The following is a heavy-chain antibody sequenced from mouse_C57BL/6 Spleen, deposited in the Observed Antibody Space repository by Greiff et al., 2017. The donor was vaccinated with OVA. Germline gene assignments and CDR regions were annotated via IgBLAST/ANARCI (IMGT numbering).Heavy chain of an antibody. J-gene: IGHJ1*03. CDR3: ARWGGKPWYFDV. V-gene: IGHV1-64*01. Sequence: QVQLQQPGAELVKPGASVKLSCKASGYTFTSYWMHWVKQRPGQGLEWIGMIHPNSGSTNYNEKFKSKATLTVDKSSSTAYMQLSSLTSEDSAVYYCARWGGKPWYFDVWGTGTTVTVSS. D-gene: IGHD2-1*01. CDR1: GYTFTSYW. CDR2: IHPNSGST.